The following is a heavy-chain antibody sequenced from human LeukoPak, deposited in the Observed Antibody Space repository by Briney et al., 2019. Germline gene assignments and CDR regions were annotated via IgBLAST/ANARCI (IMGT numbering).Heavy chain of an antibody. CDR2: ISGSGGST. CDR1: GFTFSSYA. V-gene: IGHV3-23*01. CDR3: AKGGSSYPWQAVPAAKGYYYYMDV. D-gene: IGHD2-2*01. J-gene: IGHJ6*03. Sequence: PGGSLRLSCAASGFTFSSYAMSWVRQAPGKGLEWVSAISGSGGSTYYADSVKGRFTISRDNSKNTLYLQMNSLRAEDTAVYYCAKGGSSYPWQAVPAAKGYYYYMDVWGKGTTVTVSS.